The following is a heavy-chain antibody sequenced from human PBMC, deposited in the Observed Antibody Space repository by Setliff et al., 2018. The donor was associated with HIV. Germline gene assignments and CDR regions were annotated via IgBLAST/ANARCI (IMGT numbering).Heavy chain of an antibody. V-gene: IGHV4-31*11. J-gene: IGHJ6*02. CDR2: IYYSGRT. D-gene: IGHD3-10*01. CDR3: ARTFGDLKHYNYYYTIDV. CDR1: GDSITRGGYY. Sequence: SETLSLTCAVSGDSITRGGYYWSWIRQFAGEGLEWIADIYYSGRTNYNPSLKSRLTVSIDTSKNHLSLKLTSMTAADTAMYYCARTFGDLKHYNYYYTIDVWGQGTTVTVSS.